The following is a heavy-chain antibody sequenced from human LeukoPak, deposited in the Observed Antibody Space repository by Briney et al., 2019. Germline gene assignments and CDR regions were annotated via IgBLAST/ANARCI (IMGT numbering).Heavy chain of an antibody. J-gene: IGHJ4*02. V-gene: IGHV1-69*06. CDR1: GYTLIELS. CDR2: IIPIFGTA. D-gene: IGHD2-8*01. CDR3: ARVELYAAPYYFDY. Sequence: SVKVSCKVSGYTLIELSMHWVRQAPGKGLEWMGGIIPIFGTANYAQKFQGRVTITADKSTSTAYMELSSLRSEDTAVYYCARVELYAAPYYFDYWGQGTLVTVSS.